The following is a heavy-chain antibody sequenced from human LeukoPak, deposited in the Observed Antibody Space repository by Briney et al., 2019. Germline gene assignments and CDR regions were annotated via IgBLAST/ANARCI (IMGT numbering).Heavy chain of an antibody. J-gene: IGHJ4*02. V-gene: IGHV3-23*01. Sequence: GGSLRLSCAASGFTYSTYAMNWVGQAPGKGLEWVSTISGSGANTYYADSVKGRFTISRDNSKNTLYLQMDNLRAEDTALYYCTKDQGIVLAFYWGQGTLVTVSS. D-gene: IGHD3-16*02. CDR1: GFTYSTYA. CDR3: TKDQGIVLAFY. CDR2: ISGSGANT.